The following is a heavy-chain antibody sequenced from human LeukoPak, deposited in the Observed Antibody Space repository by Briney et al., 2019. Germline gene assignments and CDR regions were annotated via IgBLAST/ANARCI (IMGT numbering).Heavy chain of an antibody. Sequence: SETLSLTCTVSGYSISSGYYWGWIRQPPGKGLEWIGSIYHSGSTYYNPSLKSRVTISVDTSKNQFSLKLSSVTAADTAMYFCVKSGGYGLIDYWGQGTLVTVSS. D-gene: IGHD1-26*01. CDR2: IYHSGST. V-gene: IGHV4-38-2*02. CDR3: VKSGGYGLIDY. J-gene: IGHJ4*02. CDR1: GYSISSGYY.